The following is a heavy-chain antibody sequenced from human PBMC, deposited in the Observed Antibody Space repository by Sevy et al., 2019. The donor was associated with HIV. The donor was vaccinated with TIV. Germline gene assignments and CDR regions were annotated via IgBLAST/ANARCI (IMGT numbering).Heavy chain of an antibody. CDR1: GFTFSTYW. Sequence: GGSLRLSCAASGFTFSTYWMHWVRQVPGKGRVWVSRINSDGSNTNYADSVKGRFTTSRDNAKNTVYLQMNSLRADDTAVYCCGREMISMVPGVPDAFDIWGHGTMVTVSS. CDR3: GREMISMVPGVPDAFDI. CDR2: INSDGSNT. V-gene: IGHV3-74*01. J-gene: IGHJ3*02. D-gene: IGHD3-10*01.